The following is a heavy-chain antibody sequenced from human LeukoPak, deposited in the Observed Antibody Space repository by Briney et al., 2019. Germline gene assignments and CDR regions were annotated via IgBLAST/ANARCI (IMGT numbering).Heavy chain of an antibody. D-gene: IGHD1-26*01. V-gene: IGHV1-2*02. CDR1: GYTFTGYY. J-gene: IGHJ4*02. Sequence: ASVKVSCKASGYTFTGYYIHWVRQVPGQGLEWMGWINPNSGGTNYAQKFQGRVTMTRDTSISTAYMDLSRLRSDDTAVYYCARGSIVGATFDYFDYWGQGTLVTVSS. CDR3: ARGSIVGATFDYFDY. CDR2: INPNSGGT.